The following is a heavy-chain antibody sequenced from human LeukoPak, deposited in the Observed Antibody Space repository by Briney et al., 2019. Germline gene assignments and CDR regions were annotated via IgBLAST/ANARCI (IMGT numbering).Heavy chain of an antibody. CDR3: ARDSLITFGGVIVFTFDY. Sequence: ASVKVSCKASGYTFTSYGISWLRQAPGQGLEWMGWISAYNGNTNYAQKLQGRVTMTTDTSTSTAYMELRSLRSDDTAVYYCARDSLITFGGVIVFTFDYWGQGTLVTVSS. CDR2: ISAYNGNT. J-gene: IGHJ4*02. CDR1: GYTFTSYG. V-gene: IGHV1-18*01. D-gene: IGHD3-16*02.